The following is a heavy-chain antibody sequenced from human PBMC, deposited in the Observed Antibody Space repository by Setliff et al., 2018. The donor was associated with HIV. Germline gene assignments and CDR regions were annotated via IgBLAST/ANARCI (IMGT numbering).Heavy chain of an antibody. Sequence: PSETLSLTCTVSGGSITSYFWSWIRQPPGKGLEWIGSIYYSGNTYYNPSLKSRVTISVDTSKNQFSLKLNSVTAADTAVYYCARGTFSGPDYWGQGTLVTVSS. CDR3: ARGTFSGPDY. J-gene: IGHJ4*02. CDR1: GGSITSYF. V-gene: IGHV4-59*12. D-gene: IGHD1-26*01. CDR2: IYYSGNT.